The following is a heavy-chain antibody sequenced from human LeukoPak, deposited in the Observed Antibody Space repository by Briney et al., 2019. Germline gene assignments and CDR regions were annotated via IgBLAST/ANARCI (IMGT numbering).Heavy chain of an antibody. J-gene: IGHJ4*02. D-gene: IGHD3-3*01. CDR1: GFTFSSYS. CDR2: ISSSSSTI. Sequence: GGSLRLSCAASGFTFSSYSMNWVRQAPGKGLEWVSYISSSSSTIYYADSVKGRFTISRDNAKNSLYLQMNSLRAEDTAVYYCARSDRITIFGVISRRGAYYSDYWGQGTLVTVSS. V-gene: IGHV3-48*01. CDR3: ARSDRITIFGVISRRGAYYSDY.